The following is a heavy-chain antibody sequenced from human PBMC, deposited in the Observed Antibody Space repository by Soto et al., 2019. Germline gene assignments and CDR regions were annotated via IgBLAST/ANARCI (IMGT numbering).Heavy chain of an antibody. CDR3: ARDRGISKVEYYYDV. V-gene: IGHV1-69*01. CDR2: IIPIFGTA. D-gene: IGHD3-22*01. CDR1: GGTFSSYA. J-gene: IGHJ4*02. Sequence: QVQLVQSGAEVKKPGSSVKVSCKASGGTFSSYAISWVRQAPGQGLEWMGGIIPIFGTANYAQKFQGRVTITADESTSTDYMDLSSLRSEDTGVYYCARDRGISKVEYYYDVWGQGTLVTVSS.